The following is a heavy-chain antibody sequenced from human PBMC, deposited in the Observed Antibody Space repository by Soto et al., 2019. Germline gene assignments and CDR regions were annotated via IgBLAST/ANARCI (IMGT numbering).Heavy chain of an antibody. Sequence: GGSLRLSCAASGFTFSSYAMHWVRQAPGKGLEWVAVISYDGSNKYYADSVKGRFTISRDNSKNTLYLQMNSLRAEDTAVYYCARYKVTVTTHYGMDVWSQGTTVTVS. D-gene: IGHD4-17*01. CDR2: ISYDGSNK. CDR3: ARYKVTVTTHYGMDV. CDR1: GFTFSSYA. V-gene: IGHV3-30-3*01. J-gene: IGHJ6*02.